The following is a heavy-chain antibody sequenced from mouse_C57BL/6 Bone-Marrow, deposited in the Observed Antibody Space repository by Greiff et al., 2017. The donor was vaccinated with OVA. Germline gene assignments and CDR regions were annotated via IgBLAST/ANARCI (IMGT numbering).Heavy chain of an antibody. Sequence: EVQRVESVGGLVQPGGSLKLSCAASGFTFSDYGMAWVRQAPRKGPEWVAFISNLAYSIYYADTVTGRFTISRENAKNTLYLEMSSLRSEDTAMYYCARRDYYGSSYTWFAYWGQGTLVTVSA. CDR3: ARRDYYGSSYTWFAY. D-gene: IGHD1-1*01. CDR2: ISNLAYSI. CDR1: GFTFSDYG. J-gene: IGHJ3*01. V-gene: IGHV5-15*01.